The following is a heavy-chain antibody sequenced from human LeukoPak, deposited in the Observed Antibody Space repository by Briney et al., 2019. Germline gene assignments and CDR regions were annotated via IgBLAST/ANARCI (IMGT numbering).Heavy chain of an antibody. CDR3: ARVGDILTGYYYSYGMDA. D-gene: IGHD3-9*01. CDR1: GFTFRSYG. Sequence: GGSLRLSCAASGFTFRSYGMHWVRQAPGKGLEWVAVIWYDGSNKYYADSVKGRFTISRDNSKNTLYLQMNSLRAEDTAVYYCARVGDILTGYYYSYGMDAWGQGTTVTVSS. J-gene: IGHJ6*02. V-gene: IGHV3-33*01. CDR2: IWYDGSNK.